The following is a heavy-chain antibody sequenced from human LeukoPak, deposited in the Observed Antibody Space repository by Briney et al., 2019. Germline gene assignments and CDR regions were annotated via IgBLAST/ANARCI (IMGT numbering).Heavy chain of an antibody. V-gene: IGHV3-7*03. CDR2: INHNGNVN. CDR1: GFIFSSYW. CDR3: ARGGGLDV. D-gene: IGHD3-16*01. J-gene: IGHJ6*02. Sequence: RGSLRLSCAASGFIFSSYWMNWARQAPGKGLEWVANINHNGNVNYYVDSVKGRFTISRDNAKNSLYLQMSNLRAEDTAVYFCARGGGLDVWGQGATVTVSS.